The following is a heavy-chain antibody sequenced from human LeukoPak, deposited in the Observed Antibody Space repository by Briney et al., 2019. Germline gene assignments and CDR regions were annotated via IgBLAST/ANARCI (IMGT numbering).Heavy chain of an antibody. D-gene: IGHD2-15*01. CDR2: ISSSSSTI. CDR1: GFTFSSCS. Sequence: GGSLRLSCAASGFTFSSCSMNWVRQAPGKGLEWVSYISSSSSTIYYADSVKGRFTISRDNAKNSLYLQMNSLRAEDTAVYYCARVSGILGYWGQGTLVTVSS. V-gene: IGHV3-48*01. CDR3: ARVSGILGY. J-gene: IGHJ4*02.